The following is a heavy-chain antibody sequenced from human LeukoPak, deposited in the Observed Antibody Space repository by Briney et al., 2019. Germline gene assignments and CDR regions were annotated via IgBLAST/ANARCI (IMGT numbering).Heavy chain of an antibody. Sequence: PGGSLRLSCAASGFTFSSFAMSWVRQAPGKELEWVSAINGGGGSTYYADSVKGRFTISRDNSKNTLYLQMNSLRAEDTAVYYCAKDPTYDFWSGYHAIEYWGQGTLVTVSS. CDR1: GFTFSSFA. CDR2: INGGGGST. CDR3: AKDPTYDFWSGYHAIEY. J-gene: IGHJ4*02. D-gene: IGHD3-3*01. V-gene: IGHV3-23*01.